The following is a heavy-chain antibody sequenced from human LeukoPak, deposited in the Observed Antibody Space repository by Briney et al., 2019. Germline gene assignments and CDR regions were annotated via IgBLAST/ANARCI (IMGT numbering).Heavy chain of an antibody. V-gene: IGHV3-64*01. CDR1: GFTFSSYA. J-gene: IGHJ3*02. D-gene: IGHD6-13*01. CDR3: AKDYSSSWADAFDI. Sequence: PGGSLRLSCAASGFTFSSYAMHWVRQAPGKGLEYVSAISSNGGSTYYANSVKGRFTISRDNSKNTLYLQMGSLRAEDMAVYYCAKDYSSSWADAFDIWGQGTMVTVSS. CDR2: ISSNGGST.